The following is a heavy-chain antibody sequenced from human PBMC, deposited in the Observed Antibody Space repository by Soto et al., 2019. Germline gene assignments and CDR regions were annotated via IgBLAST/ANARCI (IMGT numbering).Heavy chain of an antibody. CDR3: ARDEGYYDSSGYYT. J-gene: IGHJ5*02. CDR2: IFYSGST. D-gene: IGHD3-22*01. Sequence: SETLSLTCSVSGGSISSGDYYWSWVRQHPGKGLEWIGYIFYSGSTYYNPSLKSRVTISVDTSKNQFSLKLSSVTAADTAVYYCARDEGYYDSSGYYTWGQGTLVTVSS. CDR1: GGSISSGDYY. V-gene: IGHV4-31*03.